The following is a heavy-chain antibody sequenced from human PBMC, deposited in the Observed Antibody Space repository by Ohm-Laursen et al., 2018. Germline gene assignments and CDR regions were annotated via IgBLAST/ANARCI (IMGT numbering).Heavy chain of an antibody. CDR3: ARAIRNQLLTDV. V-gene: IGHV1-8*01. CDR1: GYTFSSYD. D-gene: IGHD2-2*01. J-gene: IGHJ6*02. Sequence: SVKVSCKASGYTFSSYDVTWVRQATGQGLEWMGWVNPISGNTGYAQKFRGRVTMTGDISSSTAYLDLDSLTSEDTATYFCARAIRNQLLTDVWGQGTTVTVSS. CDR2: VNPISGNT.